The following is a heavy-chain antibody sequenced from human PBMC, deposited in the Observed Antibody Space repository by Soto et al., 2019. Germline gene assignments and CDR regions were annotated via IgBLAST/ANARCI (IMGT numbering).Heavy chain of an antibody. D-gene: IGHD3-16*01. J-gene: IGHJ3*02. CDR3: ARALPLGDPFLFFDI. V-gene: IGHV1-69*01. CDR2: IIPIYGTT. CDR1: GGTFSKYA. Sequence: QVQLVQSGAEVKKPGSSVKVYCKASGGTFSKYAITWVRQAPGQGLEWMGGIIPIYGTTNFAQKIQGRVTISADESTSTAYMELSSLRSDDTAVYYCARALPLGDPFLFFDIWGQGTMVTVSS.